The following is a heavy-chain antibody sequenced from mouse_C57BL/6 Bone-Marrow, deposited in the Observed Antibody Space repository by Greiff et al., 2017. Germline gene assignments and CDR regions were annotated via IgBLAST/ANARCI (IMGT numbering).Heavy chain of an antibody. V-gene: IGHV1-69*01. J-gene: IGHJ2*02. CDR3: ARRLSLFDY. CDR2: IDPSDSYT. CDR1: GYTFTSYW. Sequence: VQLQQPGAELVMPGASVKLSCKASGYTFTSYWMHWVKQRPGQGLEWIGEIDPSDSYTNYNQKFKGKSTLTVDKYSSTAYMQLSSLTSEDSAVYYCARRLSLFDYWGQGTSLTVSS. D-gene: IGHD3-2*02.